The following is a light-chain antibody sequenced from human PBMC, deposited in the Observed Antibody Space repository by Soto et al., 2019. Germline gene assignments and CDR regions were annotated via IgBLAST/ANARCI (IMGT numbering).Light chain of an antibody. CDR1: QSLAYSDGNSN. CDR2: RVS. V-gene: IGKV2-30*01. Sequence: DVVMTQSPLSLPVALGQPASISCRSSQSLAYSDGNSNLNWFLQRPGQSPRRLIHRVSNRDSGVPDRFSGSGSGTDFTLKISRVEAEDVGVYYCMQGTHWPPTFGQGTKVEIK. J-gene: IGKJ1*01. CDR3: MQGTHWPPT.